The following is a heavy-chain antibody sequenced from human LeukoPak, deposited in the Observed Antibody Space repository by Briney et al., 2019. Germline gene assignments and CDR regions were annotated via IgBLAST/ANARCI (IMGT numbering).Heavy chain of an antibody. D-gene: IGHD4-17*01. J-gene: IGHJ4*02. CDR3: ARVPTVTFFDY. CDR1: GDSISSGDYY. CDR2: LYYSGST. V-gene: IGHV4-39*01. Sequence: PSQTLSLTCTVSGDSISSGDYYWGWIRQPPGKGLEWIGSLYYSGSTYYNPSLKSRVTISVDTSKNQFSLKLSSVAAADTAVYYCARVPTVTFFDYWGQGTLVTVSS.